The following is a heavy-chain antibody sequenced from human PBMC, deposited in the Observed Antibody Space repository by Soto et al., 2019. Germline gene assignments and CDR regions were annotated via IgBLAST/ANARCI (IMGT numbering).Heavy chain of an antibody. CDR3: VRGGFEEYFHYMDL. J-gene: IGHJ6*03. V-gene: IGHV3-74*01. D-gene: IGHD3-10*01. CDR1: GFSFSNYG. CDR2: INSDGSST. Sequence: EVQLVESGGGLVQPGGSLRLSCVDSGFSFSNYGMHWVRQAPGKGLVWVSHINSDGSSTSYADSVKGRFTISRDSAKNTLYLQVNSLRVEDTAMYYCVRGGFEEYFHYMDLWGKGTTVTVAS.